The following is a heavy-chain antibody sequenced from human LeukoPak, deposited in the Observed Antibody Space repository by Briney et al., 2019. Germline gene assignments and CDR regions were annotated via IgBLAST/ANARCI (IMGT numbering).Heavy chain of an antibody. V-gene: IGHV1-69*05. J-gene: IGHJ4*02. D-gene: IGHD5-24*01. CDR1: GGAFSSYA. CDR2: IIPIFGTA. CDR3: ASQPKGRDGYNPTGY. Sequence: ASVKVSCKASGGAFSSYAISWVRQALGQGLEWMGGIIPIFGTANYAQKFQGRVTITTNESTSTAYMELSSLRSEDTAVYYCASQPKGRDGYNPTGYWGQGTLVTVSS.